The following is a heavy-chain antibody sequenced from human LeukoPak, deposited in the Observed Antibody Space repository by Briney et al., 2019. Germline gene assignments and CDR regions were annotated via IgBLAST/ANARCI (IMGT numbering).Heavy chain of an antibody. CDR3: ARDRHSREADY. Sequence: ASVTVSCKASGYTFTDYYMHWVRQAPGQGLEWMGWINPNSGGTNYAQKFQGRVTMTRDTSISTAYMELSTLRSDDTAVYYCARDRHSREADYGGQGTLVTVSS. CDR1: GYTFTDYY. CDR2: INPNSGGT. V-gene: IGHV1-2*02. J-gene: IGHJ4*02. D-gene: IGHD1-26*01.